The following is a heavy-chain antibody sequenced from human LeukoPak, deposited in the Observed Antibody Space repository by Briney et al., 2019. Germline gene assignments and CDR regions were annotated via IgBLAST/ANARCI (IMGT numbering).Heavy chain of an antibody. CDR1: VGSIGSGSYY. CDR2: IYTSGST. CDR3: ARVAHGDYYYYYMDV. V-gene: IGHV4-61*02. D-gene: IGHD2-8*01. Sequence: SETLSLTCTVSVGSIGSGSYYWTWIRQPAGKGLEWIGRIYTSGSTNYNPSLKSRVTISVDTSKNQSSLKLSSVTAADTAVYYCARVAHGDYYYYYMDVWGKGTTVTVSS. J-gene: IGHJ6*03.